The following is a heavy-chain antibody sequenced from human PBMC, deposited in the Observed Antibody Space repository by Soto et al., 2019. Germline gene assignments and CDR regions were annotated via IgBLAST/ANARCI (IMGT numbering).Heavy chain of an antibody. Sequence: QVQLVQSGAEVKKPGSSVKVSCKASGGTFSNYGISWVRQAPGQGLEWMGGIIPMFGTSNYAQKFQGRVTNTADASTSTADMELSSLRSEDTAVYYCARDRTSTLVDRYYSMDVWGQGTKVTVSS. D-gene: IGHD1-26*01. CDR2: IIPMFGTS. CDR1: GGTFSNYG. V-gene: IGHV1-69*01. J-gene: IGHJ6*02. CDR3: ARDRTSTLVDRYYSMDV.